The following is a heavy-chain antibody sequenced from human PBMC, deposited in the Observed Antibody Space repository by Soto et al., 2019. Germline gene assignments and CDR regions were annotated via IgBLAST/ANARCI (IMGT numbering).Heavy chain of an antibody. V-gene: IGHV4-61*08. Sequence: SETLSLTCTVAGASVSSGGFSWSWIRQPPGKGLEWIGSISYSGSTTYYPSLRSRVTISVDTSKNQFSLRLNSVTAADTAIYFWARVTFLIVGSVFSTPFDFWGQGTLVTVSS. J-gene: IGHJ4*02. D-gene: IGHD1-26*01. CDR3: ARVTFLIVGSVFSTPFDF. CDR2: ISYSGST. CDR1: GASVSSGGFS.